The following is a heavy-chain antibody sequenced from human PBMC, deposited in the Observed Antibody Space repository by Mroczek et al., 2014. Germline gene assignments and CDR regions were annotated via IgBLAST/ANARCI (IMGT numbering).Heavy chain of an antibody. D-gene: IGHD3-10*01. V-gene: IGHV4-31*03. CDR2: IYYSGST. CDR3: ASNDYYGSGSYYKPPTFDY. J-gene: IGHJ4*02. CDR1: GGSISSGGYY. Sequence: QVQLQESGPGLVKPSQTLSLTCTVSGGSISSGGYYWSWIRQHPGKGLEWIGYIYYSGSTYYNPSLKSRVTISVDTSKNQFSLKLSSVTAADTAVYYCASNDYYGSGSYYKPPTFDYWGQGTLVTVSS.